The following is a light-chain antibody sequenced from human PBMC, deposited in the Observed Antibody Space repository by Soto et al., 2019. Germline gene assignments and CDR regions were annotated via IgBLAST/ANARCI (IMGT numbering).Light chain of an antibody. CDR2: GAS. CDR1: ERVSTN. Sequence: QSRAPLSPAQGKKVTVSCRARERVSTNLAWYQQKAGQAPRLLIYGASTRATGIPARFSGSGFGTEFTLTIIGLQSEDFAVYSFQKYSLWRTFGQGTKVDI. V-gene: IGKV3-15*01. CDR3: QKYSLWRT. J-gene: IGKJ1*01.